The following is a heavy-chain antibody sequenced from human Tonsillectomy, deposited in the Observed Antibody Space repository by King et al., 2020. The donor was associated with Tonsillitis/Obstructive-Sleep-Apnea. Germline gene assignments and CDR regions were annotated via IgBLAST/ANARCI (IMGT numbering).Heavy chain of an antibody. D-gene: IGHD1-20*01. V-gene: IGHV4-34*01. J-gene: IGHJ4*02. CDR2: INHSGST. Sequence: HVQLQQWGAGLLKPSETLSLTCAVYGESFSGHYWSWIRQPPGKGLEWIGEINHSGSTNYNPSLKSRVTISVDTSKNQFSLNLSSVTAADTAVYYCARRHSVTVVPFDYGGQGTLVTVS. CDR3: ARRHSVTVVPFDY. CDR1: GESFSGHY.